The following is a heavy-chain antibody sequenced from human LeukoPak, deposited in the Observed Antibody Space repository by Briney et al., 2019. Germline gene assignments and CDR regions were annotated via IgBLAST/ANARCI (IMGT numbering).Heavy chain of an antibody. CDR1: GYTFTSYD. V-gene: IGHV1-8*01. CDR2: MNPNSGNT. Sequence: ASVKVSCKASGYTFTSYDINLVRQATGQGLEWMGWMNPNSGNTGYAQKFQGRVTMTRNTSISTAYMELSSLRSEDTAVYYCARIGPSSWYDYYYYMDVWGKGTTVTVSS. D-gene: IGHD6-13*01. CDR3: ARIGPSSWYDYYYYMDV. J-gene: IGHJ6*03.